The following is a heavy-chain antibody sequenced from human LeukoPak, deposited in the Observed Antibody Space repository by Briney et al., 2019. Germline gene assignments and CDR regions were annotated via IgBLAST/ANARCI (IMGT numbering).Heavy chain of an antibody. CDR1: GGSISSSNW. CDR3: ARDVFWSGYYTSYYMDV. CDR2: IYHSGST. Sequence: PSETLSLTCTVSGGSISSSNWWSWVRQPPGKGLEWIGEIYHSGSTNYNPSLKSQVTISVDKSKNQFSLRLSSVTAADTAVYYCARDVFWSGYYTSYYMDVWGKGTTVTVSS. D-gene: IGHD3-3*01. V-gene: IGHV4-4*02. J-gene: IGHJ6*03.